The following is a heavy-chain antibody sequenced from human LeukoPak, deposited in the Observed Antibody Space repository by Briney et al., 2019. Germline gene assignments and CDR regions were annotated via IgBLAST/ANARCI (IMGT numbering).Heavy chain of an antibody. J-gene: IGHJ5*02. CDR3: AKHLEIHDNNWFDP. V-gene: IGHV3-30*18. CDR1: GFLFSSYG. D-gene: IGHD1-1*01. CDR2: ISYDGFSK. Sequence: GGTLRLSCAASGFLFSSYGMHWVRHAPGKGLEWVAVISYDGFSKYYADSVKGRFTISRDNSKNTVDLQMNSLRAEDTALYYCAKHLEIHDNNWFDPGGEGTLVTVSS.